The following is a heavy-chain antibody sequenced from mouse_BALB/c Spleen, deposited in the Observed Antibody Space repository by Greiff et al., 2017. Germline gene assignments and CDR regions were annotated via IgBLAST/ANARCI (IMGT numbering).Heavy chain of an antibody. CDR3: ARHLYGSSSYYAMDY. D-gene: IGHD1-1*01. J-gene: IGHJ4*01. CDR1: GFTFSSYG. V-gene: IGHV5-12-2*01. CDR2: ISNGGGST. Sequence: EVMLVESGGDLVKPGGSLKLSCAASGFTFSSYGMSWVRQTPDKRLEWVATISNGGGSTYYPDTVKGRFTISRDNAKNTLYLQMSSLKSEDTAMYYCARHLYGSSSYYAMDYWGQGTSVTVSS.